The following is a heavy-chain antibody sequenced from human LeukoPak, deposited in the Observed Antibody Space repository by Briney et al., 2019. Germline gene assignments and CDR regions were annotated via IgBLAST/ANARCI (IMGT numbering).Heavy chain of an antibody. CDR2: IRGKTNTYAT. Sequence: GGSLRLSCAASGFTFSGSAIHWVRQASGKGLEWVGHIRGKTNTYATALAASVRGRFTISRDDSKNMAYLQMNSLKTEDTAVYYCSRLGDRSGTNCYEAYYFAMDVWGQGTTVTVSS. CDR3: SRLGDRSGTNCYEAYYFAMDV. CDR1: GFTFSGSA. J-gene: IGHJ6*02. D-gene: IGHD2-2*01. V-gene: IGHV3-73*01.